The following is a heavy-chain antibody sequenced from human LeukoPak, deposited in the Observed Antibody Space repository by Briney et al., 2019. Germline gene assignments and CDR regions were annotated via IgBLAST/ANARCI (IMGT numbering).Heavy chain of an antibody. CDR1: GFTFSNSA. CDR2: IVVGSGNT. V-gene: IGHV1-58*02. D-gene: IGHD6-13*01. Sequence: SVKVSCKASGFTFSNSAMQWVRQARGQRLEWIGWIVVGSGNTNYAPKFQERVTLTRDMSTSTAYMELNSLRFDDTAVYYCARGIAAADNWFDPWGQGTLVTVSS. CDR3: ARGIAAADNWFDP. J-gene: IGHJ5*02.